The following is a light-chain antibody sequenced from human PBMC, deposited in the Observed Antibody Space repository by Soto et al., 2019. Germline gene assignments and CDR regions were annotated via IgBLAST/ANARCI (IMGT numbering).Light chain of an antibody. V-gene: IGLV2-14*03. CDR2: NVY. J-gene: IGLJ1*01. Sequence: QSALTRPASVSGSPGQSITISRTGTSSDVGAYNFVSWHQQHPGKAPKLMIYNVYDRPSGISYRFSGSKSGNTASLTISGLQGEDEADYYCSAYAVSRTYVFGTGTKVTVL. CDR3: SAYAVSRTYV. CDR1: SSDVGAYNF.